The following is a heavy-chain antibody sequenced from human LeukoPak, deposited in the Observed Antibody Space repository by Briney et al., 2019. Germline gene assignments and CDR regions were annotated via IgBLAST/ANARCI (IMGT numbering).Heavy chain of an antibody. CDR1: GFTFSSYA. D-gene: IGHD2-2*01. V-gene: IGHV3-23*01. CDR3: AATTTYCSSTSCTSIPYDY. J-gene: IGHJ4*02. CDR2: ISGSGSST. Sequence: GGSLRLSCAASGFTFSSYAMSWVRQAPGKGLEWVSAISGSGSSTYYADSVKGRFTISRDNSKNTLYLQMNSLRAEDTAVYYCAATTTYCSSTSCTSIPYDYWGQGTLVTVSS.